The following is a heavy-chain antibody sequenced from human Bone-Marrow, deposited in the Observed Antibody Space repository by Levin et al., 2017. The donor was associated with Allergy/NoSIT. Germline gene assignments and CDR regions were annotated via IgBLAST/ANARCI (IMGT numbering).Heavy chain of an antibody. CDR3: ARDREVVAATYYFDY. Sequence: PGGSLRLSCAASGFTFSSYAMHWVRQAPGKGLEWVAVISYDGSNKYYADSVKGRFTISRDNSKNTLYLQMNSLRAEDTAVYYCARDREVVAATYYFDYWGQGTLVTVSS. V-gene: IGHV3-30*04. D-gene: IGHD2-15*01. CDR2: ISYDGSNK. CDR1: GFTFSSYA. J-gene: IGHJ4*02.